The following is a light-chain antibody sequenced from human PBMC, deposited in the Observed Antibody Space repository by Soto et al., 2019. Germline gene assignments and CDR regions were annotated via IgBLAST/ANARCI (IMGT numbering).Light chain of an antibody. CDR1: NIGSKS. CDR2: YDS. CDR3: QVWDSSRDHVV. J-gene: IGLJ2*01. Sequence: SYELTQPPSVSVAPGKTARITCGGNNIGSKSVHWYQQQPGQAPVLVIYYDSDRPSGIPERFSGSNSGNTATLTISRVEAGDEDDYYCQVWDSSRDHVVFGGGTKLTVL. V-gene: IGLV3-21*04.